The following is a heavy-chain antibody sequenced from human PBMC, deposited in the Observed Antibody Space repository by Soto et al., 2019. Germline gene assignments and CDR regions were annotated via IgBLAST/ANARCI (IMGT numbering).Heavy chain of an antibody. CDR1: AGHITSDTNY. Sequence: QLQMQESGPGLVKPSETLSLTCTVSAGHITSDTNYWGWIRQPPGKGLEWIGSVNYSGGTSYNPSLKSRVPISIDTSKNQFSLKLSSVTAADTALYYGARHVGLSRGRRWFDPWGQGTLVTVSS. D-gene: IGHD6-25*01. CDR2: VNYSGGT. J-gene: IGHJ5*02. V-gene: IGHV4-39*01. CDR3: ARHVGLSRGRRWFDP.